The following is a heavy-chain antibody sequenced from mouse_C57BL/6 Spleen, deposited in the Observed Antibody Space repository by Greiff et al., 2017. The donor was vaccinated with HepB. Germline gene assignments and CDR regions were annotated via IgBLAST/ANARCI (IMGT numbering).Heavy chain of an antibody. CDR1: GYAFSSYW. V-gene: IGHV1-80*01. CDR3: ARNYGSSYEYFDV. J-gene: IGHJ1*03. Sequence: QVQLKQSGAELVKPGASVKISCKASGYAFSSYWMNWVKQRPGKGLEWIGQIYPGDGDTNYNGKFKGKATLTADKSSSTAYMQLSSLTSEDSAVYFCARNYGSSYEYFDVWGTGTTVTVSS. D-gene: IGHD1-1*01. CDR2: IYPGDGDT.